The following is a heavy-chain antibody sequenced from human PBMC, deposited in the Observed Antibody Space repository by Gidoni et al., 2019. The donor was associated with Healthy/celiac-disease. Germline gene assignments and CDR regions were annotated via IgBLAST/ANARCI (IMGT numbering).Heavy chain of an antibody. D-gene: IGHD2-8*02. V-gene: IGHV1-2*04. CDR1: GYTFTGYY. CDR3: ARDRSGYCTGGVCYYFDY. CDR2: INPNSGGT. J-gene: IGHJ4*02. Sequence: QVQLVQSGAEVKKPGASVKVSCQASGYTFTGYYMHWVRQAPGQGLEWMGWINPNSGGTNYAQKFQGWVTMTRDTSISTAYMELSRLRSDDTAVYYCARDRSGYCTGGVCYYFDYWGQGTLVTVSS.